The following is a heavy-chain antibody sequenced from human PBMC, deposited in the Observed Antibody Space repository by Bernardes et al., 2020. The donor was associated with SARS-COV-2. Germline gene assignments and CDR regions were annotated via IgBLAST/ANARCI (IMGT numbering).Heavy chain of an antibody. D-gene: IGHD3-22*01. J-gene: IGHJ4*02. CDR2: INHSGST. CDR3: ARIPRGSPRYDSSGYYLLNRDY. CDR1: GGSFSGYY. V-gene: IGHV4-34*01. Sequence: SETLSLTCAVYGGSFSGYYWSWIRQPPGKGLEWIGEINHSGSTNYNPSLKSRVTISVDTSKNQFSLKLSSVTAADTAVYYCARIPRGSPRYDSSGYYLLNRDYWGQGTLVTVSS.